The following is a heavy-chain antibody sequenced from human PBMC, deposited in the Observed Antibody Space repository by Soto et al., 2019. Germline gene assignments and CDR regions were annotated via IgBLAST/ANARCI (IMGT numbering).Heavy chain of an antibody. CDR2: TSGSGGST. J-gene: IGHJ4*02. Sequence: EVQLLESGGGLVQPGGSLRLSCAASGFTFTNYAMGWIRQAPGKGLEWVSGTSGSGGSTYYADSVKGRFTISRDNSKSTLYLQMSSLRDEDTAVYYWAKGVSQPKEYYFDDWGQGTLVTVSS. CDR1: GFTFTNYA. V-gene: IGHV3-23*01. CDR3: AKGVSQPKEYYFDD. D-gene: IGHD2-2*01.